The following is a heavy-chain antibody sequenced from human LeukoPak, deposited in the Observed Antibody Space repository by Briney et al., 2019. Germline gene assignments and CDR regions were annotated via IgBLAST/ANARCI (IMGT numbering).Heavy chain of an antibody. V-gene: IGHV3-30*02. D-gene: IGHD6-13*01. CDR3: AKDKDAGYSSSWTGFDY. Sequence: GGSLRLSCAASGFTFSRYGIHWVRQAPGRGREWMSFIRYDGGNKYYADSVKGRFTISRDNSKNTLYLQMNSLGADDTAVYYCAKDKDAGYSSSWTGFDYWGQGTLVTVSS. CDR2: IRYDGGNK. J-gene: IGHJ4*02. CDR1: GFTFSRYG.